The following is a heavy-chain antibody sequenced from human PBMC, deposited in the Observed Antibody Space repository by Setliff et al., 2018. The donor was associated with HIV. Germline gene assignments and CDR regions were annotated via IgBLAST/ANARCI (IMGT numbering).Heavy chain of an antibody. V-gene: IGHV1-2*02. CDR2: INPNSGGT. CDR3: AQGAIRDSGSHITTR. J-gene: IGHJ4*02. CDR1: GYTFTGYY. Sequence: GASVKVSCKASGYTFTGYYMHWVRQAPGRGLEWMGWINPNSGGTNYAQKFQGRVTMTRDTSISTAYTELSSLRSEDTAVYYCAQGAIRDSGSHITTRWGQGTLVTVSS. D-gene: IGHD3-10*01.